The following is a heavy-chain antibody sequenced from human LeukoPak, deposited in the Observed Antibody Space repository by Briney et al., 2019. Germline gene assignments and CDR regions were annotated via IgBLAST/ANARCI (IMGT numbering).Heavy chain of an antibody. V-gene: IGHV3-11*04. CDR3: VRRYCSSTSCTFDY. D-gene: IGHD2-2*01. CDR1: GFPFSDFH. Sequence: GGSLRLSCVGAGFPFSDFHMSWIRQAPGKGLEWVSYITSGGGFKYHADSVKGRFTISRDNANNSLYLQMNSLRPEDTALYYCVRRYCSSTSCTFDYWGQGTLVTVSS. J-gene: IGHJ4*02. CDR2: ITSGGGFK.